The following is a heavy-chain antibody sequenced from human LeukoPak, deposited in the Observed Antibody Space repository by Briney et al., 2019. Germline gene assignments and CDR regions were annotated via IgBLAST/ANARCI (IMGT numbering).Heavy chain of an antibody. CDR2: IYPGDSDN. D-gene: IGHD5-12*01. V-gene: IGHV5-51*01. CDR3: ARSGVDLYDAFDI. J-gene: IGHJ3*02. CDR1: GYSFTSYW. Sequence: GESLKISCKGSGYSFTSYWIGWVRQMPGKGLEWMGIIYPGDSDNRYSPSFQGQVTISAGKSIGTAYLQWSSLKAPDTAMYYCARSGVDLYDAFDIWGQGTMVTVSS.